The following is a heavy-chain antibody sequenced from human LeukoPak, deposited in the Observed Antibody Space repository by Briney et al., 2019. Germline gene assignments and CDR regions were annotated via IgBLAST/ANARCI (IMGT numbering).Heavy chain of an antibody. V-gene: IGHV3-30*18. CDR3: AKGVSSGYSSSWVYYYYYMDV. CDR1: GFNFSSYG. J-gene: IGHJ6*03. D-gene: IGHD6-13*01. Sequence: GGSLRLSCAASGFNFSSYGMHWVRQAPGKGLEWVAVISYDGSNKYYADSVKGRFTNSRDNSKNTLYLQMNSLRAEDTAVYYCAKGVSSGYSSSWVYYYYYMDVWGKGTTVTVSS. CDR2: ISYDGSNK.